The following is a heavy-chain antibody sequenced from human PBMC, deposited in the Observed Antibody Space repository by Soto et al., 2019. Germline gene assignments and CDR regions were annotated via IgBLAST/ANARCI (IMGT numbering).Heavy chain of an antibody. J-gene: IGHJ4*02. V-gene: IGHV1-18*01. D-gene: IGHD3-22*01. CDR2: ISTYNGNT. CDR1: GYTFITYG. CDR3: ARGPTEYYDNSANYFLDY. Sequence: QVQLVQSGAEVKKPGASVKVSCKASGYTFITYGVSWVRQAPGQGLDWLGWISTYNGNTRYADRLQGRVTMTTDTTTNTAYMELRNPRSDDTAVYYCARGPTEYYDNSANYFLDYWGQGTLVTVSS.